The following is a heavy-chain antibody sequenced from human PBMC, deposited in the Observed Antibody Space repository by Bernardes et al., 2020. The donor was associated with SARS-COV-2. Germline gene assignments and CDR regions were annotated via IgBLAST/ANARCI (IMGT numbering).Heavy chain of an antibody. CDR3: ALCSGYYYAPNY. V-gene: IGHV3-23*01. CDR2: ISGSGGST. J-gene: IGHJ4*02. Sequence: GGSPRLSCAASGFTFSSYAMSWVRQAPGKGLEWVSAISGSGGSTYYADSVKGRFTISRDNSKNTLYLQMNSLRAEDTAVYYCALCSGYYYAPNYWGQGTLVTVSS. CDR1: GFTFSSYA. D-gene: IGHD3-22*01.